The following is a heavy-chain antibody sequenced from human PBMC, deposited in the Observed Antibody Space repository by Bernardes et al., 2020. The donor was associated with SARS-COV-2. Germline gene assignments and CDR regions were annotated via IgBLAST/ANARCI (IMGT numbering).Heavy chain of an antibody. CDR1: GGSISSYY. V-gene: IGHV4-59*08. J-gene: IGHJ4*02. CDR3: ARHWDTAMDHYFDY. CDR2: IYYSGST. Sequence: SETLSLTCTVSGGSISSYYWSWIRQPPGKGLEWIGYIYYSGSTNYNPSLKSRVTISVDTSKNQFSLKLSSVTAADTAVYYCARHWDTAMDHYFDYWGQGTLVTVSS. D-gene: IGHD5-18*01.